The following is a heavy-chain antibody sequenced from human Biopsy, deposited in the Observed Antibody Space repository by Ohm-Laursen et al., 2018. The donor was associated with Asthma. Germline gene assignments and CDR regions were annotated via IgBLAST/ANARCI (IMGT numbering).Heavy chain of an antibody. CDR3: ARGNHHLDYGGNSGAFDI. J-gene: IGHJ3*02. CDR2: ISYDGSNK. D-gene: IGHD4-23*01. Sequence: SLRLSCAATGFTFSSYGMHWVRQAPGKGLEWVAVISYDGSNKYCADSVKGRFTISRDNSKNTLYLQMNSLRAEDTAVYYCARGNHHLDYGGNSGAFDIWGQGTMVTVSS. V-gene: IGHV3-30*03. CDR1: GFTFSSYG.